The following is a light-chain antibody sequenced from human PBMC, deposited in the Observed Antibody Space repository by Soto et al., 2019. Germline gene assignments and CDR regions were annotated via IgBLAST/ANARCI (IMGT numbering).Light chain of an antibody. CDR2: DAS. CDR3: QQRSNWPGT. V-gene: IGKV3-11*01. CDR1: QSVSSY. Sequence: EIVLTQSPATLSLSPGERVTLSCRASQSVSSYLAWYQQKPGQAPRLLIYDASNRATGIPARFSGSGSGTDFTLTISSLEPEDCAVYYCQQRSNWPGTFGQGTKLEIK. J-gene: IGKJ2*01.